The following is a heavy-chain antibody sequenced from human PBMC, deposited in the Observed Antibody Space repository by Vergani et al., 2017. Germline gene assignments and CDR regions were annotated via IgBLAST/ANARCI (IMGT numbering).Heavy chain of an antibody. Sequence: QVQLVQSGAEVKKPGSSVKVSCKASGGTFSSYAISWVRQAPGHGLEWMGGIIPIFGTANYAQKFQGRVTITADESTSTAYMELSSLRSEDTAVYYCARARLPLNSYYYYYYYMDVWGKGTTVTVSS. CDR3: ARARLPLNSYYYYYYYMDV. CDR2: IIPIFGTA. D-gene: IGHD4-11*01. CDR1: GGTFSSYA. V-gene: IGHV1-69*01. J-gene: IGHJ6*03.